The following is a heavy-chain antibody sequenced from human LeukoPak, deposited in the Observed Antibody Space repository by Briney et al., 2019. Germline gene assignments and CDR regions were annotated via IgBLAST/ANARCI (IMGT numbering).Heavy chain of an antibody. CDR3: ARGHDYGDYGTEDYFDY. D-gene: IGHD4-17*01. V-gene: IGHV1-2*02. CDR1: GYTFTAYY. J-gene: IGHJ4*02. CDR2: INPNSGGT. Sequence: GASVKVSCKASGYTFTAYYMHWVRQAPGQGLEWMGWINPNSGGTDYAQKFLDRVTMSRDTSISTAYMELTRLRSDDTAVYYCARGHDYGDYGTEDYFDYWGQGTLVTVSS.